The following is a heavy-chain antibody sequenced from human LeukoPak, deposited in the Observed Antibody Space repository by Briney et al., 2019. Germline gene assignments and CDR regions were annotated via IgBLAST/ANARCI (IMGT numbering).Heavy chain of an antibody. CDR1: GFALSAYW. CDR3: ARDYTATGAMDV. D-gene: IGHD2-21*02. J-gene: IGHJ6*02. V-gene: IGHV3-7*01. Sequence: SGGSLRLSCAASGFALSAYWMNWVGQAPGKGLQWLANIKQDGTVQHYVDSVKGRFTISRDNAKNSLFLQMNSLRAEDTALYYCARDYTATGAMDVWGQGTTVTVS. CDR2: IKQDGTVQ.